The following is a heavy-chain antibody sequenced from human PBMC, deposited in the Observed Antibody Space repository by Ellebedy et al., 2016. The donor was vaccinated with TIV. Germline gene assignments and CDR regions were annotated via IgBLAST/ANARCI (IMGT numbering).Heavy chain of an antibody. D-gene: IGHD2-2*01. CDR1: GYTFTSYD. CDR2: MNPNSGHT. J-gene: IGHJ4*02. CDR3: ARDPDCSSTSCYHFDY. V-gene: IGHV1-8*01. Sequence: ASVKVSCXTSGYTFTSYDINWVRQATGQGLEWMGWMNPNSGHTGYAQKFQGRVTMTRDTSTSTAYMELSSLRSEDTAVYYCARDPDCSSTSCYHFDYWGQGTLVTVSS.